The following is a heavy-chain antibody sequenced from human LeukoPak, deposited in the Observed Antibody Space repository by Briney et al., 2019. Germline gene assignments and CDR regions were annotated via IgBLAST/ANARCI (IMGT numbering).Heavy chain of an antibody. CDR3: AKGNWDSSHY. V-gene: IGHV3-23*01. CDR2: IDSGGGT. J-gene: IGHJ4*02. Sequence: GGSLRLSCVTSGFTFSNCDMNWVRQAPGKGLEWVSGIDSGGGTHYADSLRGRFTIFRDNAKNTVYLQMNTLRAKDTAVYYCAKGNWDSSHYWGQGTLVTVSS. D-gene: IGHD7-27*01. CDR1: GFTFSNCD.